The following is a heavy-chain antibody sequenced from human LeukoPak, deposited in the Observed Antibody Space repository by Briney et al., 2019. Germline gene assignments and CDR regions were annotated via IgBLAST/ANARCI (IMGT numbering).Heavy chain of an antibody. J-gene: IGHJ4*02. CDR3: AKRWDSTSSYFDL. V-gene: IGHV3-30*02. D-gene: IGHD1-26*01. Sequence: GGSLRLSCVASGFTFTRSAMHWVRQAPGKGLEWVAFIQYDGDNKYYADSVKGRFTISRDDSQNTLYLQMNSLTVEDTAVYYCAKRWDSTSSYFDLWGQGTLVTVSS. CDR2: IQYDGDNK. CDR1: GFTFTRSA.